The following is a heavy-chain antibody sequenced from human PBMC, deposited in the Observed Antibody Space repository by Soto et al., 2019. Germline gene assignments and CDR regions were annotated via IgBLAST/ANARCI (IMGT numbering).Heavy chain of an antibody. CDR3: ASGSSCYEYSDGMDV. D-gene: IGHD3-22*01. CDR1: GDTFTSYG. Sequence: SVKVSCRASGDTFTSYGISWVRQARGEGLEWRGWISADNGNTNYAQKLQGRVTMTTDTSTSTAYMEVRSLRSDDTAVYYFASGSSCYEYSDGMDVWRQGTKVIVSS. J-gene: IGHJ6*01. CDR2: ISADNGNT. V-gene: IGHV1-18*01.